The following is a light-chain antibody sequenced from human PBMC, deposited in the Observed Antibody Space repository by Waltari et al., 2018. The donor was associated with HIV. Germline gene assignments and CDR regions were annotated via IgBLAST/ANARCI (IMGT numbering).Light chain of an antibody. CDR1: QSVDTSY. Sequence: EIVLTQSPGTLSLSPGEGATLSCRASQSVDTSYLTWYQQRPGQAPRLLIYATSSRATGIPDRFSGSGSGTDCTLTISGLEPEDCAVYYCQQYAVSPRTCGPGTKV. J-gene: IGKJ1*01. V-gene: IGKV3-20*01. CDR2: ATS. CDR3: QQYAVSPRT.